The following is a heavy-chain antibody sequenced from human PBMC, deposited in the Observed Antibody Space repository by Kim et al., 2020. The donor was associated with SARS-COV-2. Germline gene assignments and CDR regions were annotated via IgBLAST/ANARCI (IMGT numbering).Heavy chain of an antibody. CDR3: ARGRGSSGWYGGWFDP. Sequence: SETLSLTCAVYGGSFSGYYWSWIRQPPGKGLEWIGEINHSGSTNYNPSLKSRVTISVDTSKNQFSLKLSSVTAADTAVYYCARGRGSSGWYGGWFDPWGQGTLVTVSS. D-gene: IGHD6-19*01. CDR2: INHSGST. V-gene: IGHV4-34*01. J-gene: IGHJ5*02. CDR1: GGSFSGYY.